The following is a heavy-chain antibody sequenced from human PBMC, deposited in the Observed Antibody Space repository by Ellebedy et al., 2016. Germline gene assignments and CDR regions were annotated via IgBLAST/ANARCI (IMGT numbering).Heavy chain of an antibody. D-gene: IGHD2-15*01. Sequence: GGSLRLSCAASGFTFSSYGMHWVRQAPGKGLEWVAVISYDGSNKYYADSVKGRFTISRDNSKNTLYLQMNSLRAEDTAVYYCASKDSVVVVAATRGIDYWGQGTLVTVSS. CDR3: ASKDSVVVVAATRGIDY. V-gene: IGHV3-30*03. CDR1: GFTFSSYG. CDR2: ISYDGSNK. J-gene: IGHJ4*02.